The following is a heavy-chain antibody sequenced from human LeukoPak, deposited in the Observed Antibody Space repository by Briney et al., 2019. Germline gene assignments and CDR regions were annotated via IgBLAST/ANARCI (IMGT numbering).Heavy chain of an antibody. D-gene: IGHD2-2*01. V-gene: IGHV4-59*01. CDR2: IYYSGST. CDR1: GGSISSYY. CDR3: ARGGYCSSTSCYGPDWFDP. Sequence: SETLSLTCTVSGGSISSYYWSWIRQPPGKGLEWIGYIYYSGSTNYNPSLKSRVTISVDASKNQFSLKLSSVTAADTAVYYCARGGYCSSTSCYGPDWFDPWGQGTLVTVSS. J-gene: IGHJ5*02.